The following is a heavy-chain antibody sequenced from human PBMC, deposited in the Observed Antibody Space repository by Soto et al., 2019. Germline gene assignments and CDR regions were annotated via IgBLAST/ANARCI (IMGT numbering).Heavy chain of an antibody. D-gene: IGHD3-22*01. J-gene: IGHJ5*02. CDR2: VSSTGST. CDR3: ARFSPRRKSYDSNQGWFDP. CDR1: GCSLNSYY. V-gene: IGHV4-59*01. Sequence: PPETLSLTSTVSGCSLNSYYLPWIRQSPGQGLEWIGYVSSTGSTNYNPSLKSRLTMSLDTSTNEVSLSLTSVTAADAAVYFCARFSPRRKSYDSNQGWFDPWGQGIMVTSPQ.